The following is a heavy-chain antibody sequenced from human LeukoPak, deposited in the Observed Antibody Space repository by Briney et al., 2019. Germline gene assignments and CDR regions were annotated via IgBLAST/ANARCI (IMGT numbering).Heavy chain of an antibody. Sequence: GESLKISCKGSGYSFTSYWIGWVRQMPGKGLEGMGIIYPGDSDTRYSPSFQCQVTISADKSISTAYLQWSSLKASDTAMYYCARLYYYYDSSGYPTSTYFDYWGQGTLVTVSS. CDR2: IYPGDSDT. CDR3: ARLYYYYDSSGYPTSTYFDY. V-gene: IGHV5-51*01. D-gene: IGHD3-22*01. CDR1: GYSFTSYW. J-gene: IGHJ4*02.